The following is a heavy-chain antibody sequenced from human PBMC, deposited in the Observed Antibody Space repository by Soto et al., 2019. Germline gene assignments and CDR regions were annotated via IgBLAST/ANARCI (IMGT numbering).Heavy chain of an antibody. J-gene: IGHJ5*02. V-gene: IGHV3-48*02. CDR2: ISSSSSTI. D-gene: IGHD3-10*01. Sequence: GGSLRLSCAASGFTFSSYSMNWVRQAPGKGLEWVSYISSSSSTIYYADSVKGRFTISRDNAKNSLYLQMNSLRDEDTAVYYCARDSPDLKTYYYGSGGVFRFDPWGQGTLVTVSS. CDR1: GFTFSSYS. CDR3: ARDSPDLKTYYYGSGGVFRFDP.